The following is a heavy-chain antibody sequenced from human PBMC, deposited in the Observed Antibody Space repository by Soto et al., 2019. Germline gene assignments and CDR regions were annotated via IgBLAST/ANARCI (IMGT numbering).Heavy chain of an antibody. CDR1: GGSFSGYY. CDR3: AIDLYYDFWSGFDP. D-gene: IGHD3-3*01. CDR2: INHSGST. V-gene: IGHV4-34*01. J-gene: IGHJ5*02. Sequence: SETLSLTCAVYGGSFSGYYWSWIRQPPGKGLEWIGEINHSGSTNYNPSLKSRVTISVDTSKNQFSLKLSSVTAADTAVYYCAIDLYYDFWSGFDPWGQGTLVTVSS.